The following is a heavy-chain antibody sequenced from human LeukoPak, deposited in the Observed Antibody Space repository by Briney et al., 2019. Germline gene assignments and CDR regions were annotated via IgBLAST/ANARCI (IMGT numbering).Heavy chain of an antibody. Sequence: ASVKVSCKASGYTFTGYYMHWVRQAPGQGLEWMGWINPNSGGTNYAQKFQGRVTMTRDTSISAAYMELSRLRSDDTAVYYCARDRRYSSSGAQTWWFDPWGQGTLVTVSS. CDR2: INPNSGGT. CDR3: ARDRRYSSSGAQTWWFDP. D-gene: IGHD6-13*01. J-gene: IGHJ5*02. CDR1: GYTFTGYY. V-gene: IGHV1-2*02.